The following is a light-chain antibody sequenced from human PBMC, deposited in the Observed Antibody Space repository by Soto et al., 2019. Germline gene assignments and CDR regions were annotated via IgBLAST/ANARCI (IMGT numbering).Light chain of an antibody. CDR2: EAS. CDR1: HDISTY. V-gene: IGKV1-9*01. Sequence: DIQLTQSPSLLSASVGDRVTITCRASHDISTYLAWYQQKPGKAPKLMIYEASTLQSEVPSRFSGSGSGTEFTLTISGLLPEDFATYHCQQLNTLPFTFGQGTRLDTK. CDR3: QQLNTLPFT. J-gene: IGKJ5*01.